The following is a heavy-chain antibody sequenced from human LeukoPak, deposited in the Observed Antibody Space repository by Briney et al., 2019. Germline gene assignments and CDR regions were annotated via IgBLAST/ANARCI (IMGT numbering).Heavy chain of an antibody. Sequence: GGSLRLSCAASGFTFNIYAMSWVRQAPGEGLEWVSSITSISDGTFYADSVKGRFTISRDNSKSTLYPQMNSLRAEDTALYYCVKDRPNYFGWNGHYYTRNGDSWGQGTLVTVSS. D-gene: IGHD3-10*01. V-gene: IGHV3-23*01. CDR2: ITSISDGT. CDR1: GFTFNIYA. J-gene: IGHJ5*01. CDR3: VKDRPNYFGWNGHYYTRNGDS.